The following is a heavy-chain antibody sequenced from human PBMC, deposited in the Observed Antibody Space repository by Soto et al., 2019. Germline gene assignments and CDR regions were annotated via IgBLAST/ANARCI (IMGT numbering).Heavy chain of an antibody. CDR2: ISAYNGNT. CDR1: GSTFTDFG. V-gene: IGHV1-18*01. CDR3: ARDSGNLGNWAYFLDY. Sequence: QGQLVQSGAEVKKPGASVKVSCKASGSTFTDFGISWVRQAPGQGLEWMGWISAYNGNTNYAHKVQDRVTMTTDTSTSTAYMELRNLTPDDTAVYFCARDSGNLGNWAYFLDYWGQGTLVTVSS. J-gene: IGHJ4*02. D-gene: IGHD7-27*01.